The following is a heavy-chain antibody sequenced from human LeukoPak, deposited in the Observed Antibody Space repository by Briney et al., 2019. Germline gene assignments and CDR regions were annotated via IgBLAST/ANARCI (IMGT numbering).Heavy chain of an antibody. CDR2: IYYSGST. D-gene: IGHD6-6*01. CDR3: ARGTNEYIAAGDYFDY. J-gene: IGHJ4*02. Sequence: PSETLSLTCTVSGGSISSSSYYWGWIRQPPGKGLEWIGSIYYSGSTNYNPSLKSRVTISVDTSKNQFSLKLSSVTAADTAVYYCARGTNEYIAAGDYFDYWGQGTLVTVSS. CDR1: GGSISSSSYY. V-gene: IGHV4-39*07.